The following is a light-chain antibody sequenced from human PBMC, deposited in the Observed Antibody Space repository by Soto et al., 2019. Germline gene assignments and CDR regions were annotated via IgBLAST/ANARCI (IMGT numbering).Light chain of an antibody. CDR1: QHIGNV. J-gene: IGKJ5*01. CDR3: QHYLNYPIT. Sequence: AIRMTQSPTSLSASTGDTVTITCRASQHIGNVLAWYQQKPGTAPKVLISGASDLHGGVPSRFSGGGSGTDFTLTITPLQSEDFATYYCQHYLNYPITFGQGTRLDMK. V-gene: IGKV1-8*01. CDR2: GAS.